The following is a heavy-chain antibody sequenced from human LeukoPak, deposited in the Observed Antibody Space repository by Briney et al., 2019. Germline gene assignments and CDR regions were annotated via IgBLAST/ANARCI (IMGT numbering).Heavy chain of an antibody. CDR1: GFTFSNYW. J-gene: IGHJ4*02. CDR2: INTDGTT. V-gene: IGHV3-74*01. Sequence: PGGSLRLSCAASGFTFSNYWMHWVRHTPGKGVVWVSRINTDGTTRYADSVKGRFTISRDNAKNTVYLQMDSLRAEDTGVYYCARGAGIVGSTTPFDYWGQGALVTVSS. D-gene: IGHD1-26*01. CDR3: ARGAGIVGSTTPFDY.